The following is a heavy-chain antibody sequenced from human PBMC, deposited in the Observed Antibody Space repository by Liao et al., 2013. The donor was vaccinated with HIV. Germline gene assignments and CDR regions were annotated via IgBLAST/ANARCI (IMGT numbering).Heavy chain of an antibody. CDR3: ARRSGYYYDSMGIFDI. CDR1: GGSIRSYY. Sequence: QVQLEVSGPRLVKPSETLSLTCTVSGGSIRSYYWSWIRQPAGKGLEWIGRIYTSGSTNYNPSLKSRVTMSIDTSKNQFSLKLSSVTAADTAVYYCARRSGYYYDSMGIFDIWGQGTMVTVSS. D-gene: IGHD3-22*01. CDR2: IYTSGST. J-gene: IGHJ3*02. V-gene: IGHV4-4*07.